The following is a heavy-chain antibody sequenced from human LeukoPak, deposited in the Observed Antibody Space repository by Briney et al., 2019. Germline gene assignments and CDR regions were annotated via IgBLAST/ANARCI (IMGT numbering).Heavy chain of an antibody. CDR1: GYSFTSYW. J-gene: IGHJ6*02. CDR3: ARLPSPYYDFWSGYYTGYYYGMDV. CDR2: IYHGDSDT. Sequence: GESLKTSCKGSGYSFTSYWIGWVRQLPGKGLEGMGVIYHGDSDTRYSPSFQGQVTISADKSISTAYLQWSSLKASDTAMYYCARLPSPYYDFWSGYYTGYYYGMDVWGQGTTVTVSS. D-gene: IGHD3-3*01. V-gene: IGHV5-51*01.